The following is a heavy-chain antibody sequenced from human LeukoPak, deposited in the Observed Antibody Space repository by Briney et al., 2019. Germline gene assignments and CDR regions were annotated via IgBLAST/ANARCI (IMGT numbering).Heavy chain of an antibody. V-gene: IGHV1-18*04. CDR3: ARDFGGAVADTFDY. CDR2: ISAYNGNT. Sequence: ASVKVSCKASGYTFTGYYMHWVRQAPGQGLEWMGWISAYNGNTNYAQKLQGRVTMTTDTSTSTAYMELRSLRSDDTAVYYCARDFGGAVADTFDYWGQGTLVTVSS. CDR1: GYTFTGYY. D-gene: IGHD6-19*01. J-gene: IGHJ4*02.